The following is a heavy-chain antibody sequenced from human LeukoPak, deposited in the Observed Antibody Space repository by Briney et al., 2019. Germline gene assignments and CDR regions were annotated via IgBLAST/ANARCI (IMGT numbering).Heavy chain of an antibody. Sequence: KPGGSLRVSCAASGFTFSTYAMSWVRQAPGKGLDWVSGISGSGGSTYYADSVKGRFTISRDNSKSSLYLQMNSLRAEDTAVYYCAKDAKLGMATMYSFDTWGQGTMVTVSS. CDR2: ISGSGGST. D-gene: IGHD5-24*01. J-gene: IGHJ3*02. V-gene: IGHV3-23*01. CDR3: AKDAKLGMATMYSFDT. CDR1: GFTFSTYA.